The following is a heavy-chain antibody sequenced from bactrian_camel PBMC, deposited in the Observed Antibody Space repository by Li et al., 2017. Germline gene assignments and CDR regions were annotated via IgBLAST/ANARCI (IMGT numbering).Heavy chain of an antibody. Sequence: VQLVESGGGLVQPGGSLRLSCAVSGVRVSERDMGWARQAPGKEREGFAAISTGSIPYYSGSVKGRFTISLDNAKNMVYLQMNSLKPEDTAMYYCAAGGGNGDFCFTGERSMDYWGQGTQVTVS. CDR1: GVRVSERD. CDR2: ISTGSIP. CDR3: AAGGGNGDFCFTGERSMDY. V-gene: IGHV3S53*01. J-gene: IGHJ4*01. D-gene: IGHD3*01.